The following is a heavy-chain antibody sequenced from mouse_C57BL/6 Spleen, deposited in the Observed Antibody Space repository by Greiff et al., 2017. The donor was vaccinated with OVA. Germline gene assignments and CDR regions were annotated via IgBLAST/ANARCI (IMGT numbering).Heavy chain of an antibody. CDR3: ARGDYGYAWFAY. J-gene: IGHJ3*01. CDR1: GYTFTSYW. CDR2: IDPSDSET. V-gene: IGHV1-52*01. D-gene: IGHD2-2*01. Sequence: QVQLQQSGAELVRPGSSVKLSCKASGYTFTSYWMHWVKQRPIQGLEWIGNIDPSDSETHYNQKFKDKATLTVDKSSSTAYMQLSSLTSEDSAVYYCARGDYGYAWFAYWGQGTLVTVSA.